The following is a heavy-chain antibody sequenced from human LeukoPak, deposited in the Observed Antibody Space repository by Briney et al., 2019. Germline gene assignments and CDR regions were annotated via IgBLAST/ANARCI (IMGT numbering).Heavy chain of an antibody. J-gene: IGHJ4*02. CDR2: ISYDGSNK. CDR3: AREAYGSGSSDY. V-gene: IGHV3-30-3*01. Sequence: GGSLRLSCAASGFTFSSYAMHWVRQAPGKGLEWVAVISYDGSNKYYADSVKGRFTISRGNAKNSLYLQMNSLRAEDTAVYYCAREAYGSGSSDYWGQGTLVTVSS. CDR1: GFTFSSYA. D-gene: IGHD3-10*01.